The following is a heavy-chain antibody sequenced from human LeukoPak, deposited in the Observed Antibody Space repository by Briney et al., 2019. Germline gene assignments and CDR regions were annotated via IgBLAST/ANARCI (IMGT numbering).Heavy chain of an antibody. D-gene: IGHD3-16*01. Sequence: PGRSLRLSCAASGFTFRSYAMRWVRQAPGKGLEWVAVISYDGTNKYYADSVRGRFTISRDNSKNMLSLQMNSLRAEDTAVYYCAKDGGGGIVVANRWVDYWGQGTLVTVSS. CDR1: GFTFRSYA. CDR2: ISYDGTNK. V-gene: IGHV3-30*18. CDR3: AKDGGGGIVVANRWVDY. J-gene: IGHJ4*02.